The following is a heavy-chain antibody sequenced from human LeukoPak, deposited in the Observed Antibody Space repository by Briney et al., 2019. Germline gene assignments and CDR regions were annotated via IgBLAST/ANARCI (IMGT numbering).Heavy chain of an antibody. CDR2: IYYSGST. Sequence: SETLSLTCTVSGGSISSGGYYWSWMRQHRGKGLEWIGYIYYSGSTYYNPSLKSRVTISVDTSKNQFSLKLSSVTAADTAVYYCARRVRGVIRNWFDPWGQGTLVTVSS. J-gene: IGHJ5*02. V-gene: IGHV4-31*03. CDR1: GGSISSGGYY. D-gene: IGHD3-10*01. CDR3: ARRVRGVIRNWFDP.